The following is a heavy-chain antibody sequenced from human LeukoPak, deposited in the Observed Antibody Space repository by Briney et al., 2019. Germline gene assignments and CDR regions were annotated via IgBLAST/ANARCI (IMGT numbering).Heavy chain of an antibody. J-gene: IGHJ4*02. CDR2: ISSSSSYI. D-gene: IGHD6-13*01. V-gene: IGHV3-21*01. CDR1: GFTFSSYS. Sequence: GGSLRLSCAASGFTFSSYSMNWVRQAPGKGLEWVSSISSSSSYIYYADSVKGRFTISRDNAKNSLYLQMNSLRAEDTAVYYCARDSSSWYYFDYWGQGTLVTVSS. CDR3: ARDSSSWYYFDY.